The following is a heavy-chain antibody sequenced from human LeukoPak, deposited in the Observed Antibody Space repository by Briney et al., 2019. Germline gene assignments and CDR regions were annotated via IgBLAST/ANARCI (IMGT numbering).Heavy chain of an antibody. D-gene: IGHD3-10*02. J-gene: IGHJ4*02. CDR3: AKDLFGAAKDLYYFDY. CDR2: IRYDGSNK. Sequence: GGSLRLSCAASGFTFSSYGMNWVRQAPGKGLEWVAFIRYDGSNKYYADSVKGRFTISRDNSKNTLYLQMNSLRAEDTAVYYCAKDLFGAAKDLYYFDYWGQGTLVTVSS. V-gene: IGHV3-30*02. CDR1: GFTFSSYG.